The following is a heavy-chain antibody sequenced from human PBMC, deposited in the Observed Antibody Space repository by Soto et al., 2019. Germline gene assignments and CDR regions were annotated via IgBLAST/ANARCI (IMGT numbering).Heavy chain of an antibody. CDR3: ARDRWVTTWSLGY. D-gene: IGHD7-27*01. Sequence: PGGSLRLSCASSGFTFSSYGMHWVRQAPGKGLEWVAVIWYDGSNKYYADSVKGRFTISRDNSKNTAFLDLSSLRSEDTAVYYCARDRWVTTWSLGYWGQGTLVTVSS. J-gene: IGHJ4*02. CDR2: IWYDGSNK. V-gene: IGHV3-33*01. CDR1: GFTFSSYG.